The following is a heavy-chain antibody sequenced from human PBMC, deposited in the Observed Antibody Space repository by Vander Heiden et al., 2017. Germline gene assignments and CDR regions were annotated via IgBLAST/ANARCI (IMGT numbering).Heavy chain of an antibody. CDR1: GFTFDDYA. J-gene: IGHJ4*02. CDR3: AKDMGDY. V-gene: IGHV3-9*01. Sequence: EVQLVESGGGVVQPGRSLRLSCAASGFTFDDYAMHWVRQAPGKGLEWVSGISWNSGSIGYADSVKGRFTISRDNAKNSLYLQMNSLRAEDTALYYCAKDMGDYWGQGTLVTVSS. CDR2: ISWNSGSI. D-gene: IGHD3-16*01.